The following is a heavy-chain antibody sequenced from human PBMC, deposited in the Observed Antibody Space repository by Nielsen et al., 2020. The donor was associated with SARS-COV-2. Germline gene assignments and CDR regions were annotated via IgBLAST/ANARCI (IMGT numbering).Heavy chain of an antibody. CDR1: GGSIRSEGSY. V-gene: IGHV4-31*03. CDR3: ARGNGWFDP. J-gene: IGHJ5*02. Sequence: SETLSLTCTVSGGSIRSEGSYWSWIRQHPRKGLEWIGDRAYSGNTYYNPSLKSRLSIYVDTSKNLFPLRLTSVTTADTATYYCARGNGWFDPWGQGTRVTVSS. D-gene: IGHD2-8*01. CDR2: RAYSGNT.